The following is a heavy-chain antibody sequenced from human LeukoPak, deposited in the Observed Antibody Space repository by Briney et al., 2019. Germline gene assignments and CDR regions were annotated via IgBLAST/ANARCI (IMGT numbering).Heavy chain of an antibody. Sequence: SETLSLTCAVSGGSISSNDWWCWVRQPPGKGLEWIGEIHHSGDSNYSPSLKSRVTISVDKSKNQFSLNLRSVTAADTAVYYCARAYASATRGQGTLVTVSS. CDR1: GGSISSNDW. CDR2: IHHSGDS. J-gene: IGHJ4*02. V-gene: IGHV4-4*02. D-gene: IGHD3-22*01. CDR3: ARAYASAT.